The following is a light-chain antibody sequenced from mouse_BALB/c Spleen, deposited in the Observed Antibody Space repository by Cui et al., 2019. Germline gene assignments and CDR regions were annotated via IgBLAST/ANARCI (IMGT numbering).Light chain of an antibody. CDR2: RAN. V-gene: IGKV14-111*01. J-gene: IGKJ1*01. CDR1: QDMNSY. Sequence: IKMPQSPSSLYASLGERVTITGKASQDMNSYLSWFQQKPGKSPKTLIYRANRLVDGVPSRFSGSGSGQDYSLTISSLEYEDMGIYYCLQYDEFPWTFGGGTKLEIK. CDR3: LQYDEFPWT.